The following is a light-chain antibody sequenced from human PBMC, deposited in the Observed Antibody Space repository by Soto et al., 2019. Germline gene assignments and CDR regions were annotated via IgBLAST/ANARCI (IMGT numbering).Light chain of an antibody. CDR3: QQYGSSLFT. CDR2: DTS. Sequence: EIVLTQSPATLSLSPGERATLSCRASQRVSSFLAWYQQKPGQAPRLLIYDTSIRATGVPARFSGSGSGTDFTLTISSLEPEDFAVYYCQQYGSSLFTFGPGTKVDIK. J-gene: IGKJ3*01. CDR1: QRVSSF. V-gene: IGKV3-11*01.